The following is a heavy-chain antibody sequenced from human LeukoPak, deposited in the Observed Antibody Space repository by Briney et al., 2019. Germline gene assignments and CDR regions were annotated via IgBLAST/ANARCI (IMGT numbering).Heavy chain of an antibody. CDR1: GFTVSSNY. V-gene: IGHV3-53*01. Sequence: GGSLRLSCAASGFTVSSNYMSWVRQAPGKGLEWVSVIYSGGSTYYADSVKGRFTISRDNSKNTLYLQMNSLRAEDTAVYYCARGGITIFGVVDYYYYGMDVWGQGTTVTVSS. J-gene: IGHJ6*02. CDR2: IYSGGST. D-gene: IGHD3-3*01. CDR3: ARGGITIFGVVDYYYYGMDV.